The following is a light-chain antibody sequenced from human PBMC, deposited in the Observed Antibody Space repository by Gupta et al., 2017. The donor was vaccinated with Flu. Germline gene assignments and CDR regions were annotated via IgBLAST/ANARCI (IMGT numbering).Light chain of an antibody. Sequence: ITISCTGTSSDVGAYNHVAWYQQHPGKAPRLIVYEVYNRPAGVSSRFSGSKSGNTAALTISGLKPEEEADYHCISDTNTNIYVFGTGTRITVL. CDR1: SSDVGAYNH. CDR2: EVY. V-gene: IGLV2-14*03. CDR3: ISDTNTNIYV. J-gene: IGLJ1*01.